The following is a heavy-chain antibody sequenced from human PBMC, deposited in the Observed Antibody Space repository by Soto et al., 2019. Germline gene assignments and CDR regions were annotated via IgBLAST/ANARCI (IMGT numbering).Heavy chain of an antibody. CDR1: GGSISSTNC. CDR3: GRAGGRVYGMDV. CDR2: IHSSGNT. Sequence: SQTLSLTCAVSGGSISSTNCWSWVRQPPGKGLEWIGEIHSSGNTKFKSSLQRRISMLVDKSKNHFSLTLPSVTPAHTSVYYCGRAGGRVYGMDVWGQATTVTVSS. V-gene: IGHV4-4*02. J-gene: IGHJ6*02.